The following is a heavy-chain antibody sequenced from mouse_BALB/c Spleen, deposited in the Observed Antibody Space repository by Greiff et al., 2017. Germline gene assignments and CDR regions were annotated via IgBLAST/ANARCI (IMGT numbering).Heavy chain of an antibody. CDR1: GFTFSSYA. CDR3: ARATMVTTRYFDV. J-gene: IGHJ1*01. D-gene: IGHD2-2*01. Sequence: EVKLMESGGGLVKPGGSLKLSCAASGFTFSSYAMSWVRQTPEKRLEWVASISSGGSTYYPDSVKGRFTISRDNARNILYLQMSSLRSEDTAMYYCARATMVTTRYFDVWGAGTTVTVSS. CDR2: ISSGGST. V-gene: IGHV5-6-5*01.